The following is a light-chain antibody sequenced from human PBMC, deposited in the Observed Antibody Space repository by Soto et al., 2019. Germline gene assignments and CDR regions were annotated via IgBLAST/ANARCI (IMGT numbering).Light chain of an antibody. CDR1: QSVSSN. J-gene: IGKJ2*01. CDR3: HHYNNWPTRNT. Sequence: EIVMTQSPATLSLSPGERATLSCRASQSVSSNLVWYLQKPGQAPRLLIYDTSTRATNVPARFSGSGSETEFTLTISGQQSEAFGIYYCHHYNNWPTRNTFGQGTKLEIK. CDR2: DTS. V-gene: IGKV3-15*01.